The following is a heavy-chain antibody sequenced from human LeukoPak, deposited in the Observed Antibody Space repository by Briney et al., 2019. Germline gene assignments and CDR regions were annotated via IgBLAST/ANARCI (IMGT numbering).Heavy chain of an antibody. CDR3: ARGIAVAGRKNAFDI. CDR2: IIPIFGTA. D-gene: IGHD6-19*01. CDR1: GGTFSSYA. V-gene: IGHV1-69*05. Sequence: VASVKVSCKASGGTFSSYAISWVRQAPGQGLEWMGRIIPIFGTANYAQKFQGRVTITTDESTSTAYMELSSLRSGYTAVYYYARGIAVAGRKNAFDIWGQGTMVTVSS. J-gene: IGHJ3*02.